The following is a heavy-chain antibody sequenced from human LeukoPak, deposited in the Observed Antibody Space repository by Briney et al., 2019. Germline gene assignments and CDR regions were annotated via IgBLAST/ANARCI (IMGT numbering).Heavy chain of an antibody. V-gene: IGHV4-61*02. CDR2: VYTSGST. CDR1: SGSISSGSYY. J-gene: IGHJ6*02. CDR3: AREKVGYCSGGSCYYNHYYYYGMDV. Sequence: PSETLSLTCTVSSGSISSGSYYWSWIRQPAGKGLEWIGRVYTSGSTNYNPSLKSRVTISVDTSKNQFSLKLSSVTAADTAVYYCAREKVGYCSGGSCYYNHYYYYGMDVWGQGTTVTVSS. D-gene: IGHD2-15*01.